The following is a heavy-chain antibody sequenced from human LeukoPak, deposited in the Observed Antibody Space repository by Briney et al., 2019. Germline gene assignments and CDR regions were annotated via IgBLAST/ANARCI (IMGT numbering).Heavy chain of an antibody. CDR3: ARDRRGYLNY. J-gene: IGHJ4*02. Sequence: SVTLSLTCTVSGGSISISSYYWRWIRQPPGKVLEWIGSIYYSGSTYYNPSLKTRVTISVDTSKNQFSLKLSSVTAADTAVYYCARDRRGYLNYWGQGTLVTVSS. CDR2: IYYSGST. CDR1: GGSISISSYY. D-gene: IGHD3-3*01. V-gene: IGHV4-39*07.